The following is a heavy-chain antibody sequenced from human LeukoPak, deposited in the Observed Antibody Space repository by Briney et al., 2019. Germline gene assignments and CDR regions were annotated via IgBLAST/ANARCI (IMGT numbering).Heavy chain of an antibody. CDR1: GFTFSNYW. CDR2: INSDGSTT. V-gene: IGHV3-74*01. Sequence: GGSLRLFCAASGFTFSNYWMQWVRQAPGKGLVWVSRINSDGSTTSYADSVKGRFTVSRDNAKNTLFLQMHSLRAEDTAVYYCAGGGYCSGGSCYRGFDYWGRGTLVTVSS. CDR3: AGGGYCSGGSCYRGFDY. J-gene: IGHJ4*02. D-gene: IGHD2-15*01.